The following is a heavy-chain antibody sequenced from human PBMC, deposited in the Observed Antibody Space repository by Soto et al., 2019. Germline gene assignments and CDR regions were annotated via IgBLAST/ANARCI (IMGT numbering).Heavy chain of an antibody. Sequence: GGSLRLSCAASGFTFSSYAMSWVRQAPGKGLEWVSAISGSGGSTYYAESVKGRFTISRDNSKNTLYLQMNSLRAEDTAVYYCAKDRGVYYDILTGYRPFDPWGQGTLVTVSS. D-gene: IGHD3-9*01. CDR2: ISGSGGST. V-gene: IGHV3-23*01. CDR3: AKDRGVYYDILTGYRPFDP. CDR1: GFTFSSYA. J-gene: IGHJ5*02.